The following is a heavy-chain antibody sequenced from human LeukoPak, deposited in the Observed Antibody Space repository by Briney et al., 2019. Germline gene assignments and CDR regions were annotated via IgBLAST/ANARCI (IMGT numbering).Heavy chain of an antibody. V-gene: IGHV1-69*04. Sequence: SVKVSCKASGGTFSSYAISWVRQAPGQGLEWMGRIIPILGIANYAQKLQGRVTITADKSTSTAYMELSSLRSEDTAVYYCAVSVTVAGTIFDYWGQGTLVTVSS. CDR3: AVSVTVAGTIFDY. CDR1: GGTFSSYA. D-gene: IGHD6-19*01. CDR2: IIPILGIA. J-gene: IGHJ4*02.